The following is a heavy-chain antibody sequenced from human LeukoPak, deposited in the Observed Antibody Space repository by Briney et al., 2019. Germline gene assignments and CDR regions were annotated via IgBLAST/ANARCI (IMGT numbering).Heavy chain of an antibody. D-gene: IGHD2/OR15-2a*01. CDR2: INPNSGDT. CDR3: AGDSGNYFFDY. J-gene: IGHJ4*02. Sequence: ASVKLSCTVSGYTFTAYYMHWVRQAPGQGLEWMGWINPNSGDTNYAQKFQGRITMTRDTSISTAYMELSRLRSDDAAVYSCAGDSGNYFFDYWRQGTLVSVSS. V-gene: IGHV1-2*02. CDR1: GYTFTAYY.